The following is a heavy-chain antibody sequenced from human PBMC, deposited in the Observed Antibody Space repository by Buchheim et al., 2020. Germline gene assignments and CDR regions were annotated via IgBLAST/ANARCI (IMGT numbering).Heavy chain of an antibody. CDR3: ARVSWTSLEGMDV. J-gene: IGHJ6*02. CDR2: IDWDDDK. CDR1: GFSLSTSGMC. D-gene: IGHD3-3*01. V-gene: IGHV2-70*01. Sequence: QVTLRESGPALVKPTQTLTLTCTFSGFSLSTSGMCVSWIRQPPGKALEWVALIDWDDDKYYSTSLKTRPTISKDTSKNQVGLTMTNMDPVDTATYYCARVSWTSLEGMDVWGQGTT.